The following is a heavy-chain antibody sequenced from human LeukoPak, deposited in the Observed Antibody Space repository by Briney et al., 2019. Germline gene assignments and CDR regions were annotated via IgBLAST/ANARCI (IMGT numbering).Heavy chain of an antibody. D-gene: IGHD2-2*01. CDR3: ASDIVVVPAAQYYYYYYGMDV. V-gene: IGHV3-30-3*01. J-gene: IGHJ6*02. CDR1: GFTFSSYA. CDR2: ISYDGSNK. Sequence: GGSLRLSCAASGFTFSSYAMHWVRQAPGKGLEWVAVISYDGSNKYYADSVKGRFTISGDNSKNTLYLQMNSLRAEDTAVYYCASDIVVVPAAQYYYYYYGMDVWGQGTTVTVSS.